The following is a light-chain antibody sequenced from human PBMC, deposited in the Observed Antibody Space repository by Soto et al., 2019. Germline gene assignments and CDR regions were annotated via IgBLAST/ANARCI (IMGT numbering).Light chain of an antibody. CDR3: QSYDSSLSGWV. CDR1: SSNFGAGYH. V-gene: IGLV1-40*01. J-gene: IGLJ3*02. Sequence: QPVLTQPPSVSGAPGQRVTISCTGSSSNFGAGYHVHWYQQLPRTAPKLLIYNNNNRPSGVPDRFSGSKSGTSASLAITGLQAEDEADYYCQSYDSSLSGWVFGGGTKLTGL. CDR2: NNN.